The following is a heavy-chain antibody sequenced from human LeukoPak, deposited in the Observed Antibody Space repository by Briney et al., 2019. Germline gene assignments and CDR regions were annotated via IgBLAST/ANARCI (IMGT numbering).Heavy chain of an antibody. D-gene: IGHD6-19*01. Sequence: GGSLRLSCAASGFTFSNYWMSWVPQPPGKGLEWVAHIKPDGSEKNYVDSVKGRFTFFRDDAKNSVYLQMNSLRVEDTAVYYCARDSGSGGPWGQGTPVTVSS. CDR2: IKPDGSEK. V-gene: IGHV3-7*01. CDR3: ARDSGSGGP. CDR1: GFTFSNYW. J-gene: IGHJ5*02.